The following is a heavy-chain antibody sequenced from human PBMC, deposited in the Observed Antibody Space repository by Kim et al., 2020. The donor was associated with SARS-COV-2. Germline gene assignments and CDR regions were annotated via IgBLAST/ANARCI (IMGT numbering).Heavy chain of an antibody. Sequence: SETLSLTCTVSGGSVSSSRYYWSWIRQPPGKGLEWIGYIYYTGSTNYSPSLKSRVTISVDTSKNQFSLKLSSVTAADTAVYYCARDNYGDYFGWFDPWG. V-gene: IGHV4-61*01. CDR2: IYYTGST. CDR1: GGSVSSSRYY. J-gene: IGHJ5*02. CDR3: ARDNYGDYFGWFDP. D-gene: IGHD4-17*01.